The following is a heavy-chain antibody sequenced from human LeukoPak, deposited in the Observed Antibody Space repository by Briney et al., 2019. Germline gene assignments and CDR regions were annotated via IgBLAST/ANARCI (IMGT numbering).Heavy chain of an antibody. J-gene: IGHJ6*02. Sequence: PGGSLRLSCAASGFTFSSYWMSWVRQAPGKGLEWVANIKQDGSEKYYVDSVKGRFTISRDNAKNSLYLQMNSLRAEDTAVYYCARAPELWFGESYYYYYYGMDVWGQGTTVTVSS. CDR2: IKQDGSEK. V-gene: IGHV3-7*01. CDR3: ARAPELWFGESYYYYYYGMDV. D-gene: IGHD3-10*01. CDR1: GFTFSSYW.